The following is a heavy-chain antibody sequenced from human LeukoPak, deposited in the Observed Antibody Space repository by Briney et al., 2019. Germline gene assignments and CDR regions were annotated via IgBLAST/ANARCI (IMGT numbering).Heavy chain of an antibody. CDR1: GFTFVDYG. J-gene: IGHJ3*02. CDR2: INWNGGST. CDR3: ARTQTPGVGANDAFDI. D-gene: IGHD1-26*01. Sequence: EGSLRLSCAASGFTFVDYGMSWVRQAPGKGLEWVSGINWNGGSTGYADSVKGRFTISRDNAKNSLYLQMNSLRAEDTALYYCARTQTPGVGANDAFDIWGQGTMVTVSS. V-gene: IGHV3-20*04.